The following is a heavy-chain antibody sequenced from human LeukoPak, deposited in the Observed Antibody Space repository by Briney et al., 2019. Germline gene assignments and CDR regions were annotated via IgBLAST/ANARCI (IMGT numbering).Heavy chain of an antibody. CDR1: GFTFSAHD. J-gene: IGHJ5*02. V-gene: IGHV3-30*02. Sequence: PGGSLRLSCVASGFTFSAHDIHWVRQAPGKGLDWVTFIRYEGHYKYYADSVTGRFTVSRDNSKNTVYLQMNNLMTEDTAVYYCARISQYDSSGYYYSFATYRWFDPWGQGTLVTVSS. CDR3: ARISQYDSSGYYYSFATYRWFDP. D-gene: IGHD3-22*01. CDR2: IRYEGHYK.